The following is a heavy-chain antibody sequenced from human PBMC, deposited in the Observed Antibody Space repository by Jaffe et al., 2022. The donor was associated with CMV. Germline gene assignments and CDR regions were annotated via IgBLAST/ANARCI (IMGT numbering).Heavy chain of an antibody. CDR1: GFSLSNARMG. Sequence: QVTLKESGPVLVKPTETLTLTCTVSGFSLSNARMGVSWIRQPPGKALEWLAHIFSNDEKSYSTSLKSRLTISKDTSKSQVVLTMTNMDPVDTATYYCARAPKAPYSSSGGWFDPWGQGTLVTVSS. J-gene: IGHJ5*02. D-gene: IGHD6-6*01. CDR3: ARAPKAPYSSSGGWFDP. V-gene: IGHV2-26*01. CDR2: IFSNDEK.